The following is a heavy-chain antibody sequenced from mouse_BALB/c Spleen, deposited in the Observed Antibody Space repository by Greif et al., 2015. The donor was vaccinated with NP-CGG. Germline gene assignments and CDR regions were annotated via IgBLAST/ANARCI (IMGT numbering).Heavy chain of an antibody. D-gene: IGHD2-3*01. V-gene: IGHV14-3*02. Sequence: EVQLQQSGAELVKPGASVELSCTASGSNIKDTYMHWVKQRPEQGLEWIGRIDPANGNTKYDPKFQGKATITADTSSSTAYLQLSSLTSEDTAVYYCARGWGNYAMDYWGQGTSVTVSS. J-gene: IGHJ4*01. CDR1: GSNIKDTY. CDR2: IDPANGNT. CDR3: ARGWGNYAMDY.